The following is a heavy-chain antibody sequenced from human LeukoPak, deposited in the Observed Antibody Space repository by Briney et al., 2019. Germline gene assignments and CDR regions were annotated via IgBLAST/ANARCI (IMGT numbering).Heavy chain of an antibody. CDR3: TTIRGFCGGRSCLGY. V-gene: IGHV3-15*01. CDR2: IKNEVDGGTT. Sequence: GGSLRLSCAVSGFTFIHAWMSWVRQAPGKGLEWVGRIKNEVDGGTTDYAAPVKGRFTIARDDSKNTLYLQMNSLKSEDTAVYYCTTIRGFCGGRSCLGYWGQGTLVTVSS. CDR1: GFTFIHAW. D-gene: IGHD2-15*01. J-gene: IGHJ4*02.